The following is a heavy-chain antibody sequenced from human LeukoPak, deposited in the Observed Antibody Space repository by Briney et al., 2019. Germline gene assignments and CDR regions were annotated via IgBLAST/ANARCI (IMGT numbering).Heavy chain of an antibody. CDR1: GFTFSSYW. J-gene: IGHJ4*02. CDR2: INSDGSST. V-gene: IGHV3-74*01. Sequence: GGSLRLSCAASGFTFSSYWMHWVRQAPGKGLVWVSRINSDGSSTSYAGSVKGRFTISRDNAKNSLFLQMNSLRAEDTAVYYCARDPGGSANIDYWGQGTLVTVSS. CDR3: ARDPGGSANIDY. D-gene: IGHD1-26*01.